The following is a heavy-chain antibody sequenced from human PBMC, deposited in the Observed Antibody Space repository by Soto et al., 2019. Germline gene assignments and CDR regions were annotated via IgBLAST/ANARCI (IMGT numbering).Heavy chain of an antibody. CDR2: ISWDGGST. Sequence: EVQLVESGGVVVQPGGSLRLSCAASGFTFDDYTMHWVRQAPGKGLEWVSLISWDGGSTYYADSVKGRFTISRDNSKNSLYLQMNGLRTEDTALYYCATGLWWRTWDDAFDIWGQGTMVTVSS. V-gene: IGHV3-43*01. CDR3: ATGLWWRTWDDAFDI. CDR1: GFTFDDYT. J-gene: IGHJ3*02. D-gene: IGHD2-21*01.